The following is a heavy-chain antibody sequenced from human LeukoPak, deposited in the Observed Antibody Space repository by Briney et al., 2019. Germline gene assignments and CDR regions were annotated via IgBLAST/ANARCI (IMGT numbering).Heavy chain of an antibody. J-gene: IGHJ4*02. Sequence: GGSLSLPCAVSRLPQHRFDMRGARRAPGRGRVGVTDISGCGGSTYYADSVKRRLTISRDNSKNTLYLQMSSLRAEDTAVYYCAKEAWVVVVAAYNFDYWGEGALVTVSS. CDR2: ISGCGGST. CDR3: AKEAWVVVVAAYNFDY. CDR1: RLPQHRFD. V-gene: IGHV3-23*01. D-gene: IGHD2-15*01.